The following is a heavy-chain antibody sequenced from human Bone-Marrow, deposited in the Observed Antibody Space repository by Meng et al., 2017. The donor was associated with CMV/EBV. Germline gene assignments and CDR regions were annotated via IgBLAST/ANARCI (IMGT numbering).Heavy chain of an antibody. J-gene: IGHJ4*02. CDR2: ISGSGGST. D-gene: IGHD1-1*01. CDR3: ASKPNWNRKGLDY. Sequence: GESLKISCAASGFTFSSYGMHWVRQAPGKGLEWVSAISGSGGSTYYADSVKGRFTISRDNSKNTLYLQMNSLRAEDTAVYYCASKPNWNRKGLDYWGQGTLVTVSS. V-gene: IGHV3-23*01. CDR1: GFTFSSYG.